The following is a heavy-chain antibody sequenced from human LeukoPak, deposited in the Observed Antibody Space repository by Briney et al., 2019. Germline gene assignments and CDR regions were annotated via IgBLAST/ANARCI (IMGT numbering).Heavy chain of an antibody. V-gene: IGHV3-30-3*01. J-gene: IGHJ4*02. CDR2: ISYDGSNK. D-gene: IGHD3-3*01. Sequence: GGSLRLSCAASGFTFSSYAMHWVRQAPGKGLEWVAVISYDGSNKYYADSVKGRFTISRDNAKNSLYLQMNSLRAEDTAVYYCARAIDFWSGFDYWGQGTLVTVSS. CDR1: GFTFSSYA. CDR3: ARAIDFWSGFDY.